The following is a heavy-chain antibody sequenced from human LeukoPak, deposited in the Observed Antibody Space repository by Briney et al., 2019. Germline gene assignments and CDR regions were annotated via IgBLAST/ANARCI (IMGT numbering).Heavy chain of an antibody. CDR1: VGSIRSYY. CDR2: IYTSGST. J-gene: IGHJ4*02. CDR3: ARDSKGGYRSLGY. V-gene: IGHV4-4*07. Sequence: PSESLSLTRTVSVGSIRSYYWSWIREPAGKGLEWIGRIYTSGSTNYDPSLKSRVTISVDTSKNQFSLKLSSVTAADTAVYYCARDSKGGYRSLGYWGQGTLVTVSS. D-gene: IGHD5-18*01.